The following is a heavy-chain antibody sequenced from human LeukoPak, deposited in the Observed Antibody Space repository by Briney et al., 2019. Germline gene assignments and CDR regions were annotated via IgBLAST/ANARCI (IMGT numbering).Heavy chain of an antibody. V-gene: IGHV4-39*01. CDR3: ARRRWQRGPDVVNPFDY. CDR2: RYSSGST. J-gene: IGHJ4*02. Sequence: SGTLSLICTVSGGSISSDFNYWGWIRQPPGKGLEWIGSRYSSGSTYYNPSLKSRVTISADTSKNQFSLKLSSVTAADTAVYYCARRRWQRGPDVVNPFDYWGQGTLVTVSS. D-gene: IGHD5-12*01. CDR1: GGSISSDFNY.